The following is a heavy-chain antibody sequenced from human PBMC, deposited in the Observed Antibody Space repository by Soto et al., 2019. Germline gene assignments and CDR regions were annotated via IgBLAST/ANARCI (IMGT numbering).Heavy chain of an antibody. D-gene: IGHD1-1*01. Sequence: XDTLTLTCRVAGCSINGYYWSWIRQTPGQGLEWLGFIYFSGSTRYNPSLMSRLTISLDKSKRQFSMSLSSVTAADTAVYYCARSVATPGTTIDFWGQGTLVTVSS. CDR1: GCSINGYY. CDR3: ARSVATPGTTIDF. J-gene: IGHJ4*02. V-gene: IGHV4-59*07. CDR2: IYFSGST.